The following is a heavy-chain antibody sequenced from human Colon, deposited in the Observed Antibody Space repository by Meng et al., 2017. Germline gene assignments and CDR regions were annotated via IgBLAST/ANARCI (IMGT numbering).Heavy chain of an antibody. J-gene: IGHJ5*02. CDR3: ARDMSGGYYWFDP. CDR2: VFYSGST. V-gene: IGHV4-31*03. CDR1: GGSISTSGHW. D-gene: IGHD3-22*01. Sequence: QGPLQEAGPGLVKPSPPLSPTGPVSGGSISTSGHWWSWIRQHPGKGLEWIGYVFYSGSTQYNPSLKSRVSISVDTSKNQFSLKLYSMTAADTAVYYCARDMSGGYYWFDPWGQGTLVTVSS.